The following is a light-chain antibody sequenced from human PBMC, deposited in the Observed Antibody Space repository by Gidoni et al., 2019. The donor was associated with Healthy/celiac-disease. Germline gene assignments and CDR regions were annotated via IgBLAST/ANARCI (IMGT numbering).Light chain of an antibody. CDR3: QQRSNWPPYT. Sequence: EIVFTHSPATLSLSPGERATLSCRASQSVSSDLAWYQQKPGQAPRLLIYDASNRATGIPARFSGSGSGTDFTLTISSLEPADFAVYYCQQRSNWPPYTFGQGTKLEIK. J-gene: IGKJ2*01. CDR2: DAS. V-gene: IGKV3-11*01. CDR1: QSVSSD.